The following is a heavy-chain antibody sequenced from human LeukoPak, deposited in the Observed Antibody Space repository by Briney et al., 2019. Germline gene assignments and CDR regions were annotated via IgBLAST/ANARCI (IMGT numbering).Heavy chain of an antibody. CDR3: AQEGPSGYDLGY. CDR1: GFTFSNYG. D-gene: IGHD5-12*01. CDR2: ISYDGSEK. V-gene: IGHV3-30*18. J-gene: IGHJ4*02. Sequence: PGGSLRLSCAASGFTFSNYGMHWVRQAPGKGLEWVAVISYDGSEKYYADSVKGRFTISRDYSKNTLYLQMGSLSAEDTAVFHCAQEGPSGYDLGYWGQGTLVTVSS.